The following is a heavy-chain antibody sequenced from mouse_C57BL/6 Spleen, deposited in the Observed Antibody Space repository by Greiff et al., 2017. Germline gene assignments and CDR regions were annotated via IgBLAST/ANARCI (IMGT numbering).Heavy chain of an antibody. V-gene: IGHV5-9*01. CDR3: ARGPPLYYGSSYGYFGV. Sequence: EVMLVESGGGLVKPGGSLKLSCAASGFTFSSYTMSWVRQTPEQRLEWVATISGGGGNTYYPDSVKGRFTISRDNAKNTLYLQMSCLRSEDTALYYCARGPPLYYGSSYGYFGVWGTGTTLTVSS. CDR1: GFTFSSYT. D-gene: IGHD1-1*01. J-gene: IGHJ1*03. CDR2: ISGGGGNT.